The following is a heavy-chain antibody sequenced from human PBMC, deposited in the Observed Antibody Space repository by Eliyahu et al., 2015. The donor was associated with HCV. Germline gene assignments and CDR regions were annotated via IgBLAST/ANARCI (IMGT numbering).Heavy chain of an antibody. D-gene: IGHD3-3*02. CDR1: GFXFDDYX. J-gene: IGHJ3*02. CDR3: TKDILPGLSFFEGIDAFDI. Sequence: EVQLVESGGGLVQPGRSLRLSWAASGFXFDDYXIHWVRQAPGKGLEWVSGISWNSGSIGYADSVKGRFTISRDNAKNSLYLQMSSLRVEDTALYYCTKDILPGLSFFEGIDAFDIWGQGTMVTVSS. CDR2: ISWNSGSI. V-gene: IGHV3-9*01.